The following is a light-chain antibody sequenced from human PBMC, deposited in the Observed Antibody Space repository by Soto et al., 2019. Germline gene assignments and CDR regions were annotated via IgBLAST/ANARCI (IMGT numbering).Light chain of an antibody. J-gene: IGKJ5*01. CDR1: QDINKN. CDR2: DAS. Sequence: DIQMTQSPSSLAASVGRRVTITCQASQDINKNLIWYQKKPGKAAKLLIYDASDLETGVTSRFSGSGSGTGFTFTISSLQPEDFATYYCQQYESLPLTFGQGTRLDIK. CDR3: QQYESLPLT. V-gene: IGKV1-33*01.